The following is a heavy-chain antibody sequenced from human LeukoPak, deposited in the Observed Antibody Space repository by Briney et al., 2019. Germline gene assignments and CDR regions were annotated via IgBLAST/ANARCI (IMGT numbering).Heavy chain of an antibody. CDR1: GGTFSSYA. V-gene: IGHV1-69*13. Sequence: SVKVSCKASGGTFSSYAISWVRQAPGQGLEWMGGIIPIFGRGNYAQKFQGRVTITADESTSTAYMELSTLRSEDTAVYYCASIPSITMVRGVHYYYYGMDVWGKGTTVTVSS. D-gene: IGHD3-10*01. J-gene: IGHJ6*04. CDR2: IIPIFGRG. CDR3: ASIPSITMVRGVHYYYYGMDV.